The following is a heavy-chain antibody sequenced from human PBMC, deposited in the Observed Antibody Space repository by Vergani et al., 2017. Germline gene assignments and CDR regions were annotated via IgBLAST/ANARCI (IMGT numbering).Heavy chain of an antibody. J-gene: IGHJ4*02. D-gene: IGHD3-10*01. V-gene: IGHV3-7*03. CDR2: IKQDRSEK. CDR3: ATRDSVGWLDY. Sequence: EVQLVESGGGLVQPGGSLRLSCAASGFTFSNYWMSWVRQAPGKGLEWVANIKQDRSEKYYVDSVKGRFTISRDNAKNSLYLQMNSLRAEDTAVYYCATRDSVGWLDYWGQGTLVTVSS. CDR1: GFTFSNYW.